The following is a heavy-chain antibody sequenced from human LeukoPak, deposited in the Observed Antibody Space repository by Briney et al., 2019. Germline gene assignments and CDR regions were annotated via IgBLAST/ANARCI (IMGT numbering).Heavy chain of an antibody. CDR1: GGSFRGYY. Sequence: SETLSLTCAVYGGSFRGYYWSWIRQPPGKGLEWIGGINHSGSINYNPSLKSRVTISVDTSKNQFSLKLGSVTAADTAVYYCARRWEVYYYMDVWGKGTTVTVSS. J-gene: IGHJ6*03. CDR2: INHSGSI. D-gene: IGHD1-26*01. V-gene: IGHV4-34*01. CDR3: ARRWEVYYYMDV.